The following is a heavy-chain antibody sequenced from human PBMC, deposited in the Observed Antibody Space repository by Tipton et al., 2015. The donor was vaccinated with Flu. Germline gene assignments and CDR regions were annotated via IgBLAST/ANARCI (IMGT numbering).Heavy chain of an antibody. D-gene: IGHD6-13*01. CDR1: GVSISSSGYY. Sequence: GLVKPSETLSLTCTVSGVSISSSGYYWDWIRQPPGKGLEWMGNIYYNLNTYYNPSLKSRVTMSADTSKNQFSLKLSSVTAADTAVYYCAGHIVAHGIDNFDFWGQGTMVTVSS. CDR3: AGHIVAHGIDNFDF. J-gene: IGHJ3*01. V-gene: IGHV4-39*01. CDR2: IYYNLNT.